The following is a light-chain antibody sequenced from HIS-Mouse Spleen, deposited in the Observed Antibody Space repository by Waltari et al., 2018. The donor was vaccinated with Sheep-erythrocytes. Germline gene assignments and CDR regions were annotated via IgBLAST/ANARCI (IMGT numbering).Light chain of an antibody. J-gene: IGKJ2*01. CDR2: DAS. V-gene: IGKV1-13*02. Sequence: AIQFTQSPSSLSASVGDRVTITCRASQGISSALAWYQQKPGKAPKLLIYDASSLDRGVPSRFSGSGSGTDVTLTISSLQPEDFATYYCQQFNSYLYTFGQGTKLEIK. CDR3: QQFNSYLYT. CDR1: QGISSA.